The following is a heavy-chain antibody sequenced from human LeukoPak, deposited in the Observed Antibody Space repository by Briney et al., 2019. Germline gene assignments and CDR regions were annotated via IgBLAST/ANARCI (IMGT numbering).Heavy chain of an antibody. CDR3: ASTVIAVAANWFDP. J-gene: IGHJ5*02. Sequence: GGSLRLSCAASGLTFSSYSMNWVRQAPGKGLEWVSYISSSSSMISYADSVKGRFTISRDNAKNSLYLQMNSLRDEDTAVYYCASTVIAVAANWFDPWGQGTLVTVSS. CDR2: ISSSSSMI. D-gene: IGHD6-19*01. CDR1: GLTFSSYS. V-gene: IGHV3-48*02.